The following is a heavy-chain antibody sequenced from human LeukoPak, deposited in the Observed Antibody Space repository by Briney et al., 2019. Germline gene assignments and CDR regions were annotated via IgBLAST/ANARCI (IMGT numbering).Heavy chain of an antibody. J-gene: IGHJ4*02. CDR3: ARHPVAVAGPRVYFDY. CDR1: GFIFSSYA. Sequence: GGSLRLSCAASGFIFSSYAMSWVRQAPGKGLEWVSTISGSGGSTYYADSVKGRFTISRDNSKNTLYLQMNSLRADDTAVYYCARHPVAVAGPRVYFDYWGQGTLVTVSS. D-gene: IGHD6-19*01. V-gene: IGHV3-23*01. CDR2: ISGSGGST.